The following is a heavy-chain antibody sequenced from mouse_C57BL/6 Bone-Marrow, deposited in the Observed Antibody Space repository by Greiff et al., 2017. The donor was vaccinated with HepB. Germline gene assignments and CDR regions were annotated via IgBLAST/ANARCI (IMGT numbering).Heavy chain of an antibody. CDR2: INPNNGGT. CDR1: GYTFTDYN. J-gene: IGHJ4*01. CDR3: ARKGNSPMDY. V-gene: IGHV1-18*01. Sequence: VHVKQSGPELVKPGASVKIPCKASGYTFTDYNMDWVKQSHGKSLEWIGDINPNNGGTIYNQKFKGKATLTVDKSSSTAYMELRSLTSEDTAVYYCARKGNSPMDYWGQGTSVTVSS.